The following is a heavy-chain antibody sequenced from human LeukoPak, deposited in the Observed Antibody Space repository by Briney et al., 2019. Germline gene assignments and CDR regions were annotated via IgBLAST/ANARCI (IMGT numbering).Heavy chain of an antibody. CDR1: GGSISSYY. V-gene: IGHV4-59*01. D-gene: IGHD1-26*01. CDR3: AGGTYYYFDY. J-gene: IGHJ4*02. Sequence: KPSETLSLTCTVSGGSISSYYWSWIRQPPGKGVEWIGYVYYSGSAHYNPSLKSRVTISVDTSKNQFSLEVSSVTAADTAIYYCAGGTYYYFDYWGQGTLVTVSS. CDR2: VYYSGSA.